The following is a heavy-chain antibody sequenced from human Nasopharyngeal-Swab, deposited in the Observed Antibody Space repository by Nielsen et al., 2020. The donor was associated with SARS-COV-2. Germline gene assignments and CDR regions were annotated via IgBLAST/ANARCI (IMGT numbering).Heavy chain of an antibody. D-gene: IGHD6-13*01. V-gene: IGHV3-23*01. J-gene: IGHJ4*02. Sequence: GESLKISCAASGFTFSSYAMSWVRQAPGKGLEWVSAISGSGGSTYYADSVKGRFTISRDNSKNTLYLQMNSLRAEDTAVYYCVKDGAQQLVRPYYFDYWGQGTLVTVSS. CDR2: ISGSGGST. CDR3: VKDGAQQLVRPYYFDY. CDR1: GFTFSSYA.